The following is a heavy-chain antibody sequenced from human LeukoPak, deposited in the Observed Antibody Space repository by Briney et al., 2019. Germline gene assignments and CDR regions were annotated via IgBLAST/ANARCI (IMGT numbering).Heavy chain of an antibody. V-gene: IGHV3-7*04. CDR1: GFTFSSYW. CDR3: ARGYGDSIHFDY. Sequence: QPGGSLRPSCAASGFTFSSYWMSWVRQAPGKGLEWVANIKRDGSEKYYVDSVKGRFTISRDNAKNSLYLQMNSLRAEEAAVYYCARGYGDSIHFDYWGQGTLVTVSS. J-gene: IGHJ4*02. D-gene: IGHD4-17*01. CDR2: IKRDGSEK.